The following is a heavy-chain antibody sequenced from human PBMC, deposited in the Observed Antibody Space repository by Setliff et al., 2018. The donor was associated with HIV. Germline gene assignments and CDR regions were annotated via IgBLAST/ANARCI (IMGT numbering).Heavy chain of an antibody. CDR2: IGSSSSPI. D-gene: IGHD3-22*01. Sequence: PGGSLRLSCEASGFTLSSYSMNWVRQAPGKGLEWVSYIGSSSSPIYYADSVKGRFTISRDNAKNSLYLQMNSLRAEDTAVYYCARERDSSGPVADAFDIWGQGAVVTVSS. V-gene: IGHV3-48*01. CDR1: GFTLSSYS. CDR3: ARERDSSGPVADAFDI. J-gene: IGHJ3*02.